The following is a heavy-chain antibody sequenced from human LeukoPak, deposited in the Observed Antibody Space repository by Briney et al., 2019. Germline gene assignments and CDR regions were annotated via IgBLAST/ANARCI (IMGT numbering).Heavy chain of an antibody. J-gene: IGHJ3*02. Sequence: ASVKVSCKASGYTFTSYDINWVRQATGQGLEWRGWMDPNSGNTGYAQKFQGRVTITRNTSISTAYMELSSLRSEDTAVYYCARANTWDYGDAFDIWGQGTMVTVSS. CDR1: GYTFTSYD. CDR3: ARANTWDYGDAFDI. CDR2: MDPNSGNT. D-gene: IGHD3-16*01. V-gene: IGHV1-8*03.